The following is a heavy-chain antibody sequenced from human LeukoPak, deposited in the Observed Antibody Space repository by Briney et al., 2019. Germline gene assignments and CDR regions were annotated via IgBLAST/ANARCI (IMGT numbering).Heavy chain of an antibody. V-gene: IGHV3-30-3*01. CDR1: GFTFSNYA. CDR2: ISDDGSNK. J-gene: IGHJ3*01. CDR3: ATRTPGAFDF. Sequence: GGSLRLSCAASGFTFSNYAVHWVRQAPGKGLEWVALISDDGSNKYYTNSVKGRFTISRDNSKNTLYLQMNSLRAEDTAVYYCATRTPGAFDFWGQGTMVIVS.